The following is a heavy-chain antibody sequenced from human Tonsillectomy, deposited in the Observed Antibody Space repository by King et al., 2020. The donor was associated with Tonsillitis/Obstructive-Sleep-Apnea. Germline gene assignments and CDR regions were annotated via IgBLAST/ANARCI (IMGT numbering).Heavy chain of an antibody. CDR1: GFTFSSYA. D-gene: IGHD3-22*01. V-gene: IGHV3-23*04. J-gene: IGHJ3*02. CDR2: ISGSGGST. CDR3: AKSYYYDSSGYSQGAFDI. Sequence: VQLVESGGGLVPPGGSLRLSCAASGFTFSSYAMSWVRQAPGKGLEWVSTISGSGGSTYYADSVKGRFTISRDNSKNTLYLQMNSLRAEDTAVYYCAKSYYYDSSGYSQGAFDIWGQGTLVTVSS.